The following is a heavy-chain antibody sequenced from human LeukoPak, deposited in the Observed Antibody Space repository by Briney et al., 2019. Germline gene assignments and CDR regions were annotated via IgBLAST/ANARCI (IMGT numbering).Heavy chain of an antibody. CDR1: GGTFSSYA. Sequence: ASVKVSCKASGGTFSSYAISWVRQAPGQGLEWMGWMNPNSGNTGYAQKFQGRVTMTRNTSISTAYMELSSLRSEDTAVYYCARGLHSSGRYWFDPWGQGTLVTVSS. D-gene: IGHD6-19*01. V-gene: IGHV1-8*02. CDR2: MNPNSGNT. J-gene: IGHJ5*02. CDR3: ARGLHSSGRYWFDP.